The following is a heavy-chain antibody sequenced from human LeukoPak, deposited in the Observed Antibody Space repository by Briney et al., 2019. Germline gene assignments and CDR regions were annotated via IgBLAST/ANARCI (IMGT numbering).Heavy chain of an antibody. V-gene: IGHV1-24*01. D-gene: IGHD2-21*01. CDR2: FDPEDGET. CDR3: ARAGGGEHYFDY. CDR1: GCTLTELS. Sequence: ASVKVSCKVSGCTLTELSMHWVRQAPGKGLEWMGGFDPEDGETIYAQKFQGRVTITADESTSTAYMELSSLRSEDTAVYYCARAGGGEHYFDYWGQGTLVTVSS. J-gene: IGHJ4*02.